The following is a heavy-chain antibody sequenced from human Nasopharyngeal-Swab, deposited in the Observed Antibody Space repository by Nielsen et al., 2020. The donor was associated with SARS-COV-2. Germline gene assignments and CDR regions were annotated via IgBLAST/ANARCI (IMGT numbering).Heavy chain of an antibody. Sequence: SETLSLTCTVSGGSISSGSYYWSWIRQPAGKGLEWIGRIYTSGSTNYNPSLQHRVTISVDTSQNQFPLKLSSVTAADTAVYYCARDVWGTYSSSWYSYASLYYYGMDVWGQGTTVTVSS. V-gene: IGHV4-61*02. D-gene: IGHD6-13*01. J-gene: IGHJ6*02. CDR3: ARDVWGTYSSSWYSYASLYYYGMDV. CDR2: IYTSGST. CDR1: GGSISSGSYY.